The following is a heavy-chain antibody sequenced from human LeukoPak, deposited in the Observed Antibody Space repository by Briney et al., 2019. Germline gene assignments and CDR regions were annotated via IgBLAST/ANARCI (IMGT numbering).Heavy chain of an antibody. D-gene: IGHD1-26*01. CDR3: AREVVGATRYYYYMDV. V-gene: IGHV4-61*02. CDR2: IYTSGST. J-gene: IGHJ6*03. CDR1: GGSISSSSYY. Sequence: SETLSLTCTVSGGSISSSSYYWGWIRQPAGKGLEWIGRIYTSGSTNYNPSLKSRVTISVDTSKNQFSLKLSSVTAADTAVYYCAREVVGATRYYYYMDVWGKGTTVTISS.